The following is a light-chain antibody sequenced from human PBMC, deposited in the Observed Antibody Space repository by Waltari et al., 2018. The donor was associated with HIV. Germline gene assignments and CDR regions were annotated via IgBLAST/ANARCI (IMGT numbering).Light chain of an antibody. CDR3: SSYTSSSTPYV. Sequence: QSALTQPASVSGSPGQSITISCTGTSSDVGGYNYVSWYQQHPAKAPKLMIYDVRNRPSGVSNRLSGAKSGNTASLTISGLQAEDEADYYCSSYTSSSTPYVFGTGTKVTVL. V-gene: IGLV2-14*03. CDR2: DVR. CDR1: SSDVGGYNY. J-gene: IGLJ1*01.